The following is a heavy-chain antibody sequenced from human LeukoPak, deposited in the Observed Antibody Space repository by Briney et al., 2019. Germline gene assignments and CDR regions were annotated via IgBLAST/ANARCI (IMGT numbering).Heavy chain of an antibody. Sequence: PGGSLRLSCAASGFTFSSYEMNWVRQAPGRGPEWVSYISTSGSTMYYADSVKGRFTISRDNAKNSLYLQMNSLRAEDTAVYYCARPRSDWGAFDVWGQGTMVTVSS. CDR2: ISTSGSTM. CDR1: GFTFSSYE. J-gene: IGHJ3*01. CDR3: ARPRSDWGAFDV. V-gene: IGHV3-48*03. D-gene: IGHD7-27*01.